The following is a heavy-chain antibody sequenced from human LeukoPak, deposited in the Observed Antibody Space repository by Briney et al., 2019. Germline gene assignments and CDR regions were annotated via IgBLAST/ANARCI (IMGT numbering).Heavy chain of an antibody. D-gene: IGHD5-18*01. CDR1: GYTFTSFG. J-gene: IGHJ4*02. Sequence: SVKVSCKASGYTFTSFGISWVRQAPGQGLEWMGWISAYNGNTNYAQKLQGRVTMTTETSTRTAYIEIRSLISDDTAVYYCTRDLGVDTTMIFFDFWGQGSLVTVSS. CDR2: ISAYNGNT. V-gene: IGHV1-18*01. CDR3: TRDLGVDTTMIFFDF.